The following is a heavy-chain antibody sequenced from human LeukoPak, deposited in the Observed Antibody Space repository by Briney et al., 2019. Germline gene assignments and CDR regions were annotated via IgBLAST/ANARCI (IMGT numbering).Heavy chain of an antibody. CDR1: GGSISSGSYY. Sequence: SETLSLTCTVSGGSISSGSYYWGWIRKPAGKGLEWIGRMHTSGTTNYNPSLKSRVTISVDTSKNHFSLKLSSVTAADTAIYFCARGTSYDMDVWGKGTTVSVSS. J-gene: IGHJ6*03. V-gene: IGHV4-61*02. CDR2: MHTSGTT. CDR3: ARGTSYDMDV. D-gene: IGHD3-10*01.